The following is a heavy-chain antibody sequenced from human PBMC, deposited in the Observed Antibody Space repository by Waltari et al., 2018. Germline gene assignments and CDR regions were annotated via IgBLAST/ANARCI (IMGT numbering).Heavy chain of an antibody. D-gene: IGHD2-15*01. J-gene: IGHJ4*02. CDR2: IIPIFGTA. V-gene: IGHV1-69*01. CDR3: ATSPLSLGYCSGGSCAFDY. CDR1: GGTFSSHA. Sequence: QVQLVQSGAEVKKTGSSVKVSCKASGGTFSSHAISWVRQAPGQGREWMGGIIPIFGTANDAQKFQGRVTITADESTSTAYMELSSLRSEDTAVYYCATSPLSLGYCSGGSCAFDYWGQGTLVTVSS.